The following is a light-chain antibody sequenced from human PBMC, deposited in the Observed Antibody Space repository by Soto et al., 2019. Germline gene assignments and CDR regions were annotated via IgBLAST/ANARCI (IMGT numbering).Light chain of an antibody. CDR2: GTS. J-gene: IGKJ1*01. CDR1: QSVSSNY. CDR3: HQYNTSPWT. Sequence: EIVLTQSPGTLSLSPGERATLSCRASQSVSSNYLAWYQQKPGQAPRLLIYGTSSRATGVPDRFSGSGSGTDFTLTISRLEPEDFAVYYCHQYNTSPWTFGPGTKVEIK. V-gene: IGKV3-20*01.